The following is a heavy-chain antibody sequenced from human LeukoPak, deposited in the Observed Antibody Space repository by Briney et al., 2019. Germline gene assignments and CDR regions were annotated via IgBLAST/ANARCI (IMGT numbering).Heavy chain of an antibody. CDR1: GFTCSGYA. V-gene: IGHV3-23*01. CDR2: ISTSGGGT. J-gene: IGHJ4*02. CDR3: ARHDSSGYYPYYFDY. Sequence: GGSLRLSGAASGFTCSGYAMRWVRQAPGKGREGGSAISTSGGGTYYADSVTGRFTISRDNSQNTLYLQMNSLRAEDTAVYYCARHDSSGYYPYYFDYWGQGTLVTVSS. D-gene: IGHD3-22*01.